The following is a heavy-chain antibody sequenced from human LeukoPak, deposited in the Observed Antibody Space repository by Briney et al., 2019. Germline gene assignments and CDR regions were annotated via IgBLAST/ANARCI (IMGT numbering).Heavy chain of an antibody. V-gene: IGHV1-69*05. Sequence: ASVKVSCKASGYTFTGYYMHWVRQAPGQGLEWMGRIIPIFATTNYAQKFQGRVSITTDESTSTTYMELSSLRSEDTAVYYCARGKYVDTGMAPSVYYYYYYMDVWGIGTTVTVSS. CDR3: ARGKYVDTGMAPSVYYYYYYMDV. CDR2: IIPIFATT. D-gene: IGHD5-18*01. J-gene: IGHJ6*03. CDR1: GYTFTGYY.